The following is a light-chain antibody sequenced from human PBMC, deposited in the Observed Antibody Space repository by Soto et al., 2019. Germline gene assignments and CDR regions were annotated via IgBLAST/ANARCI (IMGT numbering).Light chain of an antibody. V-gene: IGKV3D-11*01. CDR1: QDVGHY. CDR3: QQYGNLPYT. CDR2: DAS. Sequence: IVLAQSPATLSLSPGERATLSCRASQDVGHYLAWYQQRPGQAPRLLIYDASNRATGIPARFSGGGSGTDFTLTISRLEPEDFAVYYCQQYGNLPYTFGQGTKLEIK. J-gene: IGKJ2*01.